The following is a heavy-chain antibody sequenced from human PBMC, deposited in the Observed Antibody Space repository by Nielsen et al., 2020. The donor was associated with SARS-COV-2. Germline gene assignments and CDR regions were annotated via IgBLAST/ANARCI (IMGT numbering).Heavy chain of an antibody. D-gene: IGHD3-9*01. Sequence: ASVKVSRKASGYTFTSYYMHWVRQAPGQGLEWMGIINPSGGSTSYAQKFQGRVTMTRDTSTSTVYMEVRSLRSEDTAVYYCATGEQHYDALTGYHPTFDYWGQGTLVTVSS. J-gene: IGHJ4*02. CDR2: INPSGGST. CDR3: ATGEQHYDALTGYHPTFDY. V-gene: IGHV1-46*01. CDR1: GYTFTSYY.